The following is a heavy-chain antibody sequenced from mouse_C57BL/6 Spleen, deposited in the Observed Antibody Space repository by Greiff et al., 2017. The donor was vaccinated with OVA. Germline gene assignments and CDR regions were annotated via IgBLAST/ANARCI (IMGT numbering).Heavy chain of an antibody. D-gene: IGHD2-2*01. CDR1: GYTFTDYN. CDR2: INPNNGGT. V-gene: IGHV1-22*01. Sequence: EVQLQQSGPELVKPGASVKMSCKASGYTFTDYNMHWVKQSHGKSLEWIGYINPNNGGTSYNQKFKGKATLTVNKSSSTAYMELRSLTSEDSAVYYCARSYGYDGGFAYWGQGTLVTVSA. J-gene: IGHJ3*01. CDR3: ARSYGYDGGFAY.